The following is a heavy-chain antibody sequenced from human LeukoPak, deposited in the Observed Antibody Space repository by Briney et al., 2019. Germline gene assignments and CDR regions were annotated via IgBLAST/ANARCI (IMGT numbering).Heavy chain of an antibody. V-gene: IGHV4-38-2*02. Sequence: SETLSLTCNVSGYSITTGYYWGWIRQPPGKGLEWIGNIYHSGYTYHNPSLKSRVTISVDTSKNQFSLKLRSVTAADTAVYYCAREVLSMVRGVIPKEAWGWFDPWGQGTLVTVSS. CDR1: GYSITTGYY. D-gene: IGHD3-10*01. CDR3: AREVLSMVRGVIPKEAWGWFDP. CDR2: IYHSGYT. J-gene: IGHJ5*02.